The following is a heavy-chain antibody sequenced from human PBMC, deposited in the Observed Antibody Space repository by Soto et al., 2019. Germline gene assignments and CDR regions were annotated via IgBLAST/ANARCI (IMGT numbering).Heavy chain of an antibody. CDR2: IYSSGNT. J-gene: IGHJ4*02. Sequence: QVQLQESGPGLVKPSQTLSLTCTVSGGSTSSDNYWSWIRQPPGTGLEWIGHIYSSGNTDYNPSLKSRLPISITTSRNQFSLKLSSLTAADTAVYFCAREGGESSDGLYYFDSWGQGSLVTVSS. V-gene: IGHV4-30-4*01. CDR3: AREGGESSDGLYYFDS. CDR1: GGSTSSDNY. D-gene: IGHD3-16*01.